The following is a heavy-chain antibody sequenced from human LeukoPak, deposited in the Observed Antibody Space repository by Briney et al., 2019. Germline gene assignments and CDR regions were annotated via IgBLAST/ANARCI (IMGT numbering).Heavy chain of an antibody. CDR3: ARCRIIVDY. CDR1: GGSVSSSSYY. Sequence: SETLSLTCTVSGGSVSSSSYYWGWIRQPPGKGLEWIGSIYYSGSTYYNPSLKSRVTISADTSKNQFSLKLSSVTAADTAVYYCARCRIIVDYWGQGTLVTVSS. V-gene: IGHV4-39*01. CDR2: IYYSGST. D-gene: IGHD1-14*01. J-gene: IGHJ4*02.